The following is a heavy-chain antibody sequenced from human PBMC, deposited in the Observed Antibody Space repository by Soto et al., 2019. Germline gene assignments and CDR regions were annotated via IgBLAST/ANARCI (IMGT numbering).Heavy chain of an antibody. V-gene: IGHV3-23*01. Sequence: EVQLLESGGDLVQPGGSLRLSCAASGFTFTDYAMNWVRQAPGKGLEWVSMISGSGGSTFYADSVKGRFTISRDNSKNTVYLQMNSLRAEDTALYYCANGWELYFHNWGQGTLVTVSS. CDR1: GFTFTDYA. CDR3: ANGWELYFHN. CDR2: ISGSGGST. J-gene: IGHJ4*02. D-gene: IGHD1-26*01.